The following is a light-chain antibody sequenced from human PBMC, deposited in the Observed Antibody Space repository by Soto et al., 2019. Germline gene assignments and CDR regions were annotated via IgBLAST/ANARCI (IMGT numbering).Light chain of an antibody. Sequence: QSVLTQPASVSGSPGQAITISCTGTNSEVGGYDYVSWYQQHPGRAPKLMIYDVSIRPSGVSNRFSGSKSGNTASLTISGLQAEDEADYYCSSYTSSSTDVFGTGTKVTVL. CDR2: DVS. V-gene: IGLV2-14*01. CDR1: NSEVGGYDY. CDR3: SSYTSSSTDV. J-gene: IGLJ1*01.